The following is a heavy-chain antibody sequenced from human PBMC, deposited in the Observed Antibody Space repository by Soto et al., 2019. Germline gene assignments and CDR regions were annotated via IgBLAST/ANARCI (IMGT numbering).Heavy chain of an antibody. Sequence: PGGSLRLSCAASGFTFSRYWMTWVRQAPGKGLEWVANIKQDGSEIYYVDSVKGRFTISRDNAENSLYLQMNSLRVEDTAVYYCARDPVCSGGSCYDYWGQGTLVTVSS. J-gene: IGHJ4*02. CDR1: GFTFSRYW. V-gene: IGHV3-7*01. CDR2: IKQDGSEI. D-gene: IGHD2-15*01. CDR3: ARDPVCSGGSCYDY.